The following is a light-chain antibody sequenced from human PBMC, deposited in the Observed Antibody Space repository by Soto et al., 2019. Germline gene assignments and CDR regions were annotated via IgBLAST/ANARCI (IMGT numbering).Light chain of an antibody. Sequence: QAVVTQETSFSVSPGRTVTLTCGLSSGSVSTSYYPSWYQQTPGQALRTLIYSTNTRSSGVPDRFSGSILGNKAALTITGAQADDESEYYCVLYMGSGISVFGGGTKLTVL. CDR3: VLYMGSGISV. V-gene: IGLV8-61*01. J-gene: IGLJ2*01. CDR2: STN. CDR1: SGSVSTSYY.